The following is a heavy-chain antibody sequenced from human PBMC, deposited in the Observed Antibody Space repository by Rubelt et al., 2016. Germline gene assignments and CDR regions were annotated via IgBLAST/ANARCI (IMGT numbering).Heavy chain of an antibody. V-gene: IGHV4-34*01. CDR2: INHSGST. Sequence: KPSETLSLTCAVYGGSFSGYYWSWIRQPPGKGLEWIGEINHSGSTNYNPSLKSRVTISVDTSKNQFSLKLSSVTAADTAVYYCARGRGYSYGKKGYFDYWGQGTLVTVSS. CDR1: GGSFSGYY. D-gene: IGHD5-18*01. J-gene: IGHJ4*02. CDR3: ARGRGYSYGKKGYFDY.